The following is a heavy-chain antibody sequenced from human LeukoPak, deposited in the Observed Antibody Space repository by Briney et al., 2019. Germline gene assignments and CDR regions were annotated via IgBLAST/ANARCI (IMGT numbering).Heavy chain of an antibody. J-gene: IGHJ4*02. CDR3: SRSLDY. Sequence: GSLRLSCVASGFPFSGYWMDWVRQAPGKGMEWVANINQDGTNQYFAASVKGRFSISRDNAKNSLYLQMNSLRAEDTGVYYCSRSLDYLGQGALVTVSS. CDR1: GFPFSGYW. V-gene: IGHV3-7*01. CDR2: INQDGTNQ.